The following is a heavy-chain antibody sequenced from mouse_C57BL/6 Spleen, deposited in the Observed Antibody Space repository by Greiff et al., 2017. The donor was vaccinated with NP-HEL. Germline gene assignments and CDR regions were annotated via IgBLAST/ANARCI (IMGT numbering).Heavy chain of an antibody. CDR1: GYTFTDYN. CDR2: INPNNGGT. Sequence: EVKLVESGPELVKPGASVKIPCKASGYTFTDYNMHWVKQSPGKSLEWIGYINPNNGGTNYNQKFKGKATLTVDKSSSTAYMELRSLTSEDTAVDYCARRRNSNCEFADWGKGTLVTVSA. D-gene: IGHD2-5*01. CDR3: ARRRNSNCEFAD. J-gene: IGHJ3*01. V-gene: IGHV1-18*01.